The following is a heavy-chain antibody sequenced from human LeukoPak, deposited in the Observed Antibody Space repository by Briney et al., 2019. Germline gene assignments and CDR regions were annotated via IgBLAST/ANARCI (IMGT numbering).Heavy chain of an antibody. J-gene: IGHJ4*02. D-gene: IGHD6-13*01. CDR3: AIAAAGTSDY. V-gene: IGHV3-30*02. CDR1: GFTFSSYG. Sequence: GGSLRLSCAASGFTFSSYGMHWVRQAPGKGLEWVAFIRYDGSNKYYADSVKGRFTISRDNSKNTPYLQMNSLRAEDTAVYYCAIAAAGTSDYWGQGTLVTVSS. CDR2: IRYDGSNK.